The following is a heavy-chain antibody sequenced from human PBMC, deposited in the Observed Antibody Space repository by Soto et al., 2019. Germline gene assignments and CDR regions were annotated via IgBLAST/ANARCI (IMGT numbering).Heavy chain of an antibody. CDR3: ARRLVILPTASLDH. V-gene: IGHV3-11*06. Sequence: PGGSLRVSSEASGVPFGDYYMSWIRQSPERGLEWLSFLSSSSRFTKYADSVMGRFTISRDNAKNALYLQMNSLRAEDTAVYYCARRLVILPTASLDHWGRVTLFTLSS. CDR2: LSSSSRFT. D-gene: IGHD1-1*01. CDR1: GVPFGDYY. J-gene: IGHJ2*01.